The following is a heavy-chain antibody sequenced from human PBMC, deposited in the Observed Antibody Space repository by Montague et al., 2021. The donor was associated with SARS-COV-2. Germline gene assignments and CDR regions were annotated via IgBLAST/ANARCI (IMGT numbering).Heavy chain of an antibody. CDR3: ARGRQHVNIIVVVMTGGEYYFDY. CDR1: GGSFSDNY. CDR2: INHRGTS. D-gene: IGHD3-22*01. J-gene: IGHJ4*02. V-gene: IGHV4-34*01. Sequence: SETLSLTCAVYGGSFSDNYWSWIRKPPGKGLEWIGEINHRGTSNYNPSLKSRVSISVDTSKNQFALYLGSVTAADTAVYYCARGRQHVNIIVVVMTGGEYYFDYWGQGTLVTVSS.